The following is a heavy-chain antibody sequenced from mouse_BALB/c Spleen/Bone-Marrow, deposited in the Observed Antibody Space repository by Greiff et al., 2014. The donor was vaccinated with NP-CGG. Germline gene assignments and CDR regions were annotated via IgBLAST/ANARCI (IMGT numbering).Heavy chain of an antibody. CDR2: VNPRSGYA. V-gene: IGHV1-4*01. Sequence: QVQLQQSGAELASPGASVKMSCKASGYTFTDYMIQWVNQRPGQGLEWIGYVNPRSGYANYNQKFKDKATLTADKSSSTAFMQLSSLTSEDSAVYYCARPKGFALDYWGQGTALTVSS. CDR3: ARPKGFALDY. CDR1: GYTFTDYM. J-gene: IGHJ2*01.